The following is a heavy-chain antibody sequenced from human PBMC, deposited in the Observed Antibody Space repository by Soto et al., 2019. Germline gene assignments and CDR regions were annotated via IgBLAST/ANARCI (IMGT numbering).Heavy chain of an antibody. CDR3: AKDLLLWGSFPDPGASDY. CDR2: ISYDGTKK. Sequence: SLRLSCAASGFTFSSYAMHWVRQAPGKGLEWVAVISYDGTKKFFADSVKGRFAVSRDSSNDTVFLQMDSLRAEDTAFYYCAKDLLLWGSFPDPGASDYWGQGTKVTASS. CDR1: GFTFSSYA. V-gene: IGHV3-30*18. J-gene: IGHJ4*02. D-gene: IGHD3-16*01.